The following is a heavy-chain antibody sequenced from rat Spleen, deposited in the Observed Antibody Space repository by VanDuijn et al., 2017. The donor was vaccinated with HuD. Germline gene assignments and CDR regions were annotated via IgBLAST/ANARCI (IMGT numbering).Heavy chain of an antibody. D-gene: IGHD1-12*03. Sequence: EVQLVESGGGLVQPGRSLKLSCAASGFTFSNYYIAWVRQAPTKGLEWVTTLTYEASRTNYRDSVKGRFPISRDNAKSTLYLQMDSLRSEDTATYYCARHHYDGYYHGPVFGVMDAWGQGTSVTVSS. CDR1: GFTFSNYY. CDR3: ARHHYDGYYHGPVFGVMDA. V-gene: IGHV5-29*01. J-gene: IGHJ4*01. CDR2: LTYEASRT.